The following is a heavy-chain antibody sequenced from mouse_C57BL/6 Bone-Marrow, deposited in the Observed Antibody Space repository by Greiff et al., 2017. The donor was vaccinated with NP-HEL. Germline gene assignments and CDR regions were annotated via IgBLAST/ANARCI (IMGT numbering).Heavy chain of an antibody. D-gene: IGHD2-3*01. CDR3: ARDGYSSGWFAY. CDR1: GYAFTNYL. V-gene: IGHV1-54*01. Sequence: QVQLQQSGAELVRPGTSVKVSCKASGYAFTNYLIEWVKQRPGQGLEWIGVINPGSGGTNYNEKFKGKATLTADKSSSTAYMQLSSLTSEDSAVYFCARDGYSSGWFAYWGQGTLVTVSA. J-gene: IGHJ3*01. CDR2: INPGSGGT.